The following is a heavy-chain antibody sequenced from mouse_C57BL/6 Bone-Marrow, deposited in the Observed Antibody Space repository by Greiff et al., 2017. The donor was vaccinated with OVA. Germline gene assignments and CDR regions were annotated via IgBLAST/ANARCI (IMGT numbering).Heavy chain of an antibody. CDR1: GYTFTSYW. Sequence: QVQLQQPGAELVKPGASVKLSCKASGYTFTSYWMQWVKQRPGQGLEWIGEIDPSDSYTNYNQKFKGKATLTVDTSSSTAYLQLSCLTSEDSAVYYGARGPITTVVARYFDVWGTGTTVTVSS. CDR2: IDPSDSYT. CDR3: ARGPITTVVARYFDV. J-gene: IGHJ1*03. V-gene: IGHV1-50*01. D-gene: IGHD1-1*01.